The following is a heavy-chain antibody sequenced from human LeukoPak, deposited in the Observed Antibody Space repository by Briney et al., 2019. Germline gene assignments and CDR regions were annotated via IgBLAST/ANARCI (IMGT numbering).Heavy chain of an antibody. J-gene: IGHJ6*02. CDR3: ARTCLGGWIGGKFLTAFHYYGMDV. V-gene: IGHV5-51*01. D-gene: IGHD2-15*01. CDR1: GYSFTDYW. CDR2: IFPGDSDT. Sequence: GESLKISCKGSGYSFTDYWIGWVRQMPGKGLEWMGIIFPGDSDTKYSPSFQGQVTISADKSISTAYLQWSSLKASDSAMYYCARTCLGGWIGGKFLTAFHYYGMDVWGQGTTVTVSS.